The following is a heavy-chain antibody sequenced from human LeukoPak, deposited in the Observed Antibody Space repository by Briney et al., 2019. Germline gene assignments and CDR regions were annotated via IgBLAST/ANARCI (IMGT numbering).Heavy chain of an antibody. CDR1: RFAFHNYA. CDR3: GKDPNGDYIGAFDF. D-gene: IGHD4-17*01. Sequence: GGSLRLSCAASRFAFHNYAMTWIRQAPERGLEWVSSINVDGGHIKYTDSAKGRFTISRDNSKGTLYLQMDSLRVEDTAAYYCGKDPNGDYIGAFDFWGQGTMITVSS. J-gene: IGHJ3*01. CDR2: INVDGGHI. V-gene: IGHV3-23*01.